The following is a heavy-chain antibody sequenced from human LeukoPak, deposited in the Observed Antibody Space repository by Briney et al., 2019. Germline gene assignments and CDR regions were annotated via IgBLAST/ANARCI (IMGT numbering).Heavy chain of an antibody. CDR3: ARDLADNYYDSSGYYYAGMDY. V-gene: IGHV1-18*01. CDR2: ISAYNGNT. Sequence: VASVKVSCKASGYTFTSYGISWVRQAPGQGLEWMGWISAYNGNTNYAQKLQGRVTMTTDTSTSTAYMELRSLRSDDTAVYYCARDLADNYYDSSGYYYAGMDYWGQGTLVTVSS. J-gene: IGHJ4*02. D-gene: IGHD3-22*01. CDR1: GYTFTSYG.